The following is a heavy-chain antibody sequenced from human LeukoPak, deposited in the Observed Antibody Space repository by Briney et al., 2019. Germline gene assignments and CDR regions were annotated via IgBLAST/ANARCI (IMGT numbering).Heavy chain of an antibody. Sequence: SETLSLTCTVSGGSIRSSSYYWGGIRQPPGKGLEWIGSIYYSGSTYYNPSLKSRVTISVDTSKNQVSLRLSSVAAADTAVYYCASGHYDSSGYYYPFDYWGQGTLVTVSS. CDR3: ASGHYDSSGYYYPFDY. D-gene: IGHD3-22*01. V-gene: IGHV4-39*01. J-gene: IGHJ4*02. CDR1: GGSIRSSSYY. CDR2: IYYSGST.